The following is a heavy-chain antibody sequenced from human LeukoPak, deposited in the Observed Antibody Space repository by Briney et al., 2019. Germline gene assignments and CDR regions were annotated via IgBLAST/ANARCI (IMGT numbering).Heavy chain of an antibody. Sequence: PSETLSLTCIVSGGSISSSRYYWGWIRQPPGKGLEWIGSIYYTGSTYYNPSLKSRITMSVDTSKNQFSLKLRSVTAADTAVYYCARHWWDYYGSGSYYSYPYYFDYWGQGTLVTVSS. J-gene: IGHJ4*02. CDR1: GGSISSSRYY. CDR3: ARHWWDYYGSGSYYSYPYYFDY. V-gene: IGHV4-39*01. CDR2: IYYTGST. D-gene: IGHD3-10*01.